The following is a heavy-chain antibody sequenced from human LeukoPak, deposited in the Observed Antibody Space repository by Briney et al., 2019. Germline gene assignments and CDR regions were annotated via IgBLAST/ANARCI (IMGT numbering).Heavy chain of an antibody. CDR1: GFTFSSYD. J-gene: IGHJ4*02. Sequence: QPGGSLRLSCAAPGFTFSSYDMSWVRQAPGKGLEWVSGITYSSGYTYYADSVKGRFTISRDNSRNTLYLQMNSLRAEDTAVYYCAKDPSDLGGSGSNNYFDCWGQGTLVTVSS. V-gene: IGHV3-23*01. CDR2: ITYSSGYT. CDR3: AKDPSDLGGSGSNNYFDC. D-gene: IGHD3-10*01.